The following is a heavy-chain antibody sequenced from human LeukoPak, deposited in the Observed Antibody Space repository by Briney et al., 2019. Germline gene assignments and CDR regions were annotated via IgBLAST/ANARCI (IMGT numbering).Heavy chain of an antibody. J-gene: IGHJ4*02. CDR1: GFTFSSYW. CDR2: INSDGSST. V-gene: IGHV3-74*01. Sequence: GGSLRLSCAASGFTFSSYWMHWVRQAPGKGLVWVSRINSDGSSTSYADSEKGRFTISRDNAKNTLYLQMNSLRAEDTAVYYCARRYCSGGSCYSGIDYWGQGTLVTVSS. D-gene: IGHD2-15*01. CDR3: ARRYCSGGSCYSGIDY.